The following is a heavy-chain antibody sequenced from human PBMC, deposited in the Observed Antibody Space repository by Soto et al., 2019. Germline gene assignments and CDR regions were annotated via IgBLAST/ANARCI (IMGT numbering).Heavy chain of an antibody. CDR2: INSDGSST. D-gene: IGHD7-27*01. Sequence: GGSLRLSCAASGFTFSDYWMHWVRQAPGKGLVWVSRINSDGSSTFYADSVKGRFTIARDNAKNTLYLQMNSLRAEDTAVYYCASSLLTPFGYWGQGTLVTVSS. J-gene: IGHJ4*02. V-gene: IGHV3-74*01. CDR1: GFTFSDYW. CDR3: ASSLLTPFGY.